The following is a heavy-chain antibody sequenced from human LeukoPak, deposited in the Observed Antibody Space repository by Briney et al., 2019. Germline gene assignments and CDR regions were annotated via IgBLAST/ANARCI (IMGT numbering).Heavy chain of an antibody. CDR3: ARKMGERYSSSWYEVFDY. D-gene: IGHD6-13*01. J-gene: IGHJ4*02. Sequence: GASVKVSCKVSGYTLTELSMHWVRQAPGKGLEWMGGFDPEDGETIYAQKFQGRVTMTEDTSTDTAYMELSSLRSEDTAVYYCARKMGERYSSSWYEVFDYWGQGTLVTVSS. CDR2: FDPEDGET. V-gene: IGHV1-24*01. CDR1: GYTLTELS.